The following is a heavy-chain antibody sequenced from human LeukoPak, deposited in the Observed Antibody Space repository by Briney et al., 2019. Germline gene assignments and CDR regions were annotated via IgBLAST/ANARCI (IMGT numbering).Heavy chain of an antibody. V-gene: IGHV3-7*03. D-gene: IGHD6-19*01. J-gene: IGHJ4*02. Sequence: GGSLRLSCAASGFTFSSYWMSWVRQAPGKGLEWVANIKQDGSEKYYVDSVKGRFTISRDNAKNSLYLQMNSLRAEDTAVYYCARDRYEDSGGWYFRDYYDYWGQGTLVTVSS. CDR3: ARDRYEDSGGWYFRDYYDY. CDR1: GFTFSSYW. CDR2: IKQDGSEK.